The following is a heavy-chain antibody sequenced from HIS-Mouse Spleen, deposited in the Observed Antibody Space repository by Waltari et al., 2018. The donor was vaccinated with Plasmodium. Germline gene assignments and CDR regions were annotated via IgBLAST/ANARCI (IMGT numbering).Heavy chain of an antibody. CDR1: GFTFSSYS. J-gene: IGHJ6*02. CDR2: ISSSSSYI. D-gene: IGHD4-17*01. CDR3: AREYGDYYYYYGMDV. V-gene: IGHV3-21*01. Sequence: EVQLVESGGGLVKPGGSLRLSCAASGFTFSSYSMNWVRQAPGKGLEWVSSISSSSSYIYYADSVKGRFTISRDNAKNSLYLQMNSLRAEDTAVYYCAREYGDYYYYYGMDVWGQGTTVTVSS.